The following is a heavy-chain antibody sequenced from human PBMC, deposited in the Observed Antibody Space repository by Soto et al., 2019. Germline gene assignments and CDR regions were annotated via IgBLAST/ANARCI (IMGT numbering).Heavy chain of an antibody. V-gene: IGHV1-46*03. CDR1: GYTFTSYG. CDR2: IYANGGNT. Sequence: ASVKVSCKASGYTFTSYGISWVRQAPGQGLEWMGIIYANGGNTSYAQKFQGRVTMTRDTSTSTVYMELSSLRSEDTAVYYCAREGMVVVAAMVGLFDIWGQGTMVTVSS. J-gene: IGHJ3*02. D-gene: IGHD2-15*01. CDR3: AREGMVVVAAMVGLFDI.